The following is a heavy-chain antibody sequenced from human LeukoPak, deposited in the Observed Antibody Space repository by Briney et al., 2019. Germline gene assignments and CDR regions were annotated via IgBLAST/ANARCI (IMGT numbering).Heavy chain of an antibody. CDR2: ISGSCSTI. CDR1: VFTFSDYY. Sequence: GGSLRLSCAASVFTFSDYYMSWIRQAPGKGLEWVSYISGSCSTIYYADSVKGRVTISRDNAKNSLYLQMNSLRAEDTAVYYCARHYYDSSGYYFGPDYWGQGTLVTVSS. V-gene: IGHV3-11*04. CDR3: ARHYYDSSGYYFGPDY. J-gene: IGHJ4*02. D-gene: IGHD3-22*01.